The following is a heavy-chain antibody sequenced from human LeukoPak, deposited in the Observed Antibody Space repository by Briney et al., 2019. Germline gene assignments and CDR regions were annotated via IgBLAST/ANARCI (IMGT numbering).Heavy chain of an antibody. V-gene: IGHV3-23*01. CDR3: AKDGEDNSDYPRGIFDY. J-gene: IGHJ4*02. D-gene: IGHD4-11*01. CDR1: AFTFSNYA. CDR2: ISGSGGTI. Sequence: GGSLRLSCVASAFTFSNYAVTWVRQAPGEGLEWVSIISGSGGTIYYADSVKGRFTISRDNSKNTLYLQMNSLRAEDTAVYYCAKDGEDNSDYPRGIFDYWGQGALVTVSS.